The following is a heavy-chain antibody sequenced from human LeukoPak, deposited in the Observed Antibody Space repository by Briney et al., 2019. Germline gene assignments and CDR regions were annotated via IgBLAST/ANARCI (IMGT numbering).Heavy chain of an antibody. J-gene: IGHJ5*02. CDR3: ARSRLGYRYWFDP. D-gene: IGHD5-18*01. Sequence: SETLSLTCTVSVGSISSGSYYWSWIRHPAGKGLEWIGHIYTSGSTNYNPSLKSRVTISVDTSKNQFSLKLSSVTAADTAVYYCARSRLGYRYWFDPWGQGTLVTVSS. V-gene: IGHV4-61*09. CDR1: VGSISSGSYY. CDR2: IYTSGST.